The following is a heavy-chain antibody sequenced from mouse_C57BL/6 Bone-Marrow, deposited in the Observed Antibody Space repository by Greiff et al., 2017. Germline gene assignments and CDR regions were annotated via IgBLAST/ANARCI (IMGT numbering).Heavy chain of an antibody. CDR2: IHPNSGST. Sequence: VQLQQPGAELVKPGASVKLSCKASGYTFTSYWMHWVKQRPGQGLEWIGMIHPNSGSTNYNEKFKSKATLTVDKSSSTAYMQLSSLTSEDSAVYYCARSYYYGSLWYFDVWGTGTTVTVSS. D-gene: IGHD1-1*01. CDR3: ARSYYYGSLWYFDV. CDR1: GYTFTSYW. J-gene: IGHJ1*03. V-gene: IGHV1-64*01.